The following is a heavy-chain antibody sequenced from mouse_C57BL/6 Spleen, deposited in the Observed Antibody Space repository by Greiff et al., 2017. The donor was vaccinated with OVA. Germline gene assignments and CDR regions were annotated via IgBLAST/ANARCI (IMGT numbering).Heavy chain of an antibody. CDR3: AKTAGYEGGYFDY. V-gene: IGHV1-52*01. Sequence: QVQLKQPGAELVRPGSSVKLSCKASGYTFTSYWMHWVKQRPIQGLEWIGNIDPSDSETHYNQKFKDKATLTVDKSSSTAYMQLSSLTSEDSAVYYCAKTAGYEGGYFDYWGQGTTLTVSS. J-gene: IGHJ2*01. CDR1: GYTFTSYW. CDR2: IDPSDSET. D-gene: IGHD3-2*02.